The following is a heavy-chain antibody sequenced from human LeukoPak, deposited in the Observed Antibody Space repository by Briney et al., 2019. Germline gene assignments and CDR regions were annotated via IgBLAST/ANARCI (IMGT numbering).Heavy chain of an antibody. CDR3: ASHYVYEAYYFDY. Sequence: SVKVSCKASGGTFSSYAISWVRQAPGQGLEWMGGIIPIFGTANYAQKFQGRVTITADESTSTAYMELSSLRSEDTAVYYCASHYVYEAYYFDYWGREPWSPSPQ. CDR1: GGTFSSYA. D-gene: IGHD5/OR15-5a*01. J-gene: IGHJ4*02. CDR2: IIPIFGTA. V-gene: IGHV1-69*01.